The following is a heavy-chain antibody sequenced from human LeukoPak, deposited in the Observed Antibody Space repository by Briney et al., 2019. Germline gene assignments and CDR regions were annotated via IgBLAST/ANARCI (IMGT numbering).Heavy chain of an antibody. V-gene: IGHV4-34*01. J-gene: IGHJ1*01. CDR2: INHSGST. D-gene: IGHD6-13*01. Sequence: PSETLSLTCAVYGGSFSGYYWSWIRQPPGKGLEWIGEINHSGSTNYNPSLKSRVTISVDTSKNQFSLKLSSVTAADTAVYYCARNSDGSSYAEYFQHWGQGTLVTVSS. CDR3: ARNSDGSSYAEYFQH. CDR1: GGSFSGYY.